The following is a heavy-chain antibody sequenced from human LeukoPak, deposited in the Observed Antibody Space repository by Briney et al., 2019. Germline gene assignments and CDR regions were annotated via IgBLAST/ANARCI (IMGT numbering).Heavy chain of an antibody. CDR3: ARDLSYDSSGYYLYYYYYYMDV. J-gene: IGHJ6*03. V-gene: IGHV4-39*07. D-gene: IGHD3-22*01. CDR2: INHSGST. Sequence: PSQTLSLTCTVSGGSISSGSYYWSWIRQPPGKGLEWIGEINHSGSTNYNPSLKSRVTISVDTSKNQFSLKLSSVTAADTAVYYCARDLSYDSSGYYLYYYYYYMDVWGKGTTVTVSS. CDR1: GGSISSGSYY.